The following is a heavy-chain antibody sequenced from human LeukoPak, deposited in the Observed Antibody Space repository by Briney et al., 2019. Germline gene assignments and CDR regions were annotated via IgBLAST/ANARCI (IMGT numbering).Heavy chain of an antibody. D-gene: IGHD1-7*01. CDR1: GGSTSSYY. V-gene: IGHV4-59*01. CDR3: ARYLGELDAFDI. Sequence: PSETLSLTCTVSGGSTSSYYWSWIRQPPGKGLEWIGYIYYSGSTNYNPSPKSRVTISVDTSKNQFSLKLSSVTAADTAVYYCARYLGELDAFDIWGQGTMVTVSS. J-gene: IGHJ3*02. CDR2: IYYSGST.